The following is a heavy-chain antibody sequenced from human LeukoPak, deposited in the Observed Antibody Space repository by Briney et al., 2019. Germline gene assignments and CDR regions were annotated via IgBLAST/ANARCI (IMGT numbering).Heavy chain of an antibody. CDR3: ARDGVAGGFDY. J-gene: IGHJ4*02. D-gene: IGHD6-19*01. CDR1: GFTFSSYG. V-gene: IGHV3-30*02. Sequence: GGSLRLSCAASGFTFSSYGMHWVRQAPGKGLEWVAFIRYDGSSKYYADSVKGRFTISRDDAKNLVFLQMNSLRVEDTAVYYCARDGVAGGFDYWGQGILVTVSS. CDR2: IRYDGSSK.